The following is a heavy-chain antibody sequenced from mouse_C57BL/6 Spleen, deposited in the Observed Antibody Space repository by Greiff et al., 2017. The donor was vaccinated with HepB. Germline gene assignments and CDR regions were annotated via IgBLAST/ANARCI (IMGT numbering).Heavy chain of an antibody. D-gene: IGHD3-1*01. Sequence: QVQLQQPGAELVMPGASVKLSCKASGYTFTSYWMHWVKQRPGQGLEWIGEIDPSDSYTNYNQKFKGKSTLTVDKYSSTAYMQLSSLTSEDSAVYYCARKGLLSDYWGQGTTLTVSS. CDR3: ARKGLLSDY. CDR2: IDPSDSYT. V-gene: IGHV1-69*01. J-gene: IGHJ2*01. CDR1: GYTFTSYW.